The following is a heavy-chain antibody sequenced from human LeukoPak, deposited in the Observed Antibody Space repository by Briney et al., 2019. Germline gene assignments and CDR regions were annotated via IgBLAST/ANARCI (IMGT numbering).Heavy chain of an antibody. J-gene: IGHJ4*02. V-gene: IGHV3-48*01. CDR3: ARDLSGIAGYTYGRGIDY. CDR2: ISSSSSTI. Sequence: PGGSLRLSCTASGFTFSSYSMNWVRQAPGKGLEWVSHISSSSSTIYYADSVKGRFTISRDNAKNSLYLQMNSLRAEDMAVYYCARDLSGIAGYTYGRGIDYWGQGTLVTVSS. D-gene: IGHD5-18*01. CDR1: GFTFSSYS.